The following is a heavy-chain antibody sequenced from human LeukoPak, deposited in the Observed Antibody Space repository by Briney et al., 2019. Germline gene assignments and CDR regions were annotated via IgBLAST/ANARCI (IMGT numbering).Heavy chain of an antibody. CDR2: ISAYNGNT. D-gene: IGHD5-18*01. Sequence: ASVKVSCTASGYTFTSYGISWVRQAPGQGLEWMGWISAYNGNTNYAQKLQGRVTMTTDTSTSTAYMELRSLRSDDTAVYYCARVDSAYSYGLVDYWGQGTLVGVSS. J-gene: IGHJ4*02. CDR3: ARVDSAYSYGLVDY. CDR1: GYTFTSYG. V-gene: IGHV1-18*01.